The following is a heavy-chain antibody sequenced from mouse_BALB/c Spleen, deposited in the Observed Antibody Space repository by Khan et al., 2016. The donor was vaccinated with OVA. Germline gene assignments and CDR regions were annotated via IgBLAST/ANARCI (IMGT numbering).Heavy chain of an antibody. CDR2: ISYSGNT. CDR1: GYSITTDYA. CDR3: ARVYGGDFDY. J-gene: IGHJ2*01. D-gene: IGHD1-1*01. Sequence: EVQLQESGPGLVKPSQSLSLTCTVTGYSITTDYAWNWIRQFPGNILEWMGFISYSGNTKYNPSLKSRISISRDTSTNQFFLQLKSVTTEDTARYYCARVYGGDFDYWGQGTTLTVSS. V-gene: IGHV3-2*02.